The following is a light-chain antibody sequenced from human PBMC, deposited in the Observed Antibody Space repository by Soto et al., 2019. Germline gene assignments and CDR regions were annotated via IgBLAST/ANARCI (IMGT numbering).Light chain of an antibody. CDR2: EVN. V-gene: IGLV2-8*01. J-gene: IGLJ1*01. CDR1: ISDVGGYNY. CDR3: SSYAGSSNV. Sequence: QSVLTQPPSASGSPGQSVAISCTGTISDVGGYNYVSWYQQHPGKAPKLMIYEVNKRPSGVPDRFSGSKSGNTASQTVSGLQAEDEADYYCSSYAGSSNVFGTGTKVTVL.